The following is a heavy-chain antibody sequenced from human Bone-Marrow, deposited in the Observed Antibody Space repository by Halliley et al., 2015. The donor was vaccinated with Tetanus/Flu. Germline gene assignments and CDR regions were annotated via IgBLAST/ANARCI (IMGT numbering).Heavy chain of an antibody. CDR2: ISGDGRT. Sequence: REWVSLISGDGRTYYADSLKGRFTIPRATSKKSVYLQMNSRRAGDTAVYYCARSSGWTAHDWGQGALVTVSS. V-gene: IGHV3-43*02. CDR3: ARSSGWTAHD. D-gene: IGHD3-3*01. J-gene: IGHJ4*02.